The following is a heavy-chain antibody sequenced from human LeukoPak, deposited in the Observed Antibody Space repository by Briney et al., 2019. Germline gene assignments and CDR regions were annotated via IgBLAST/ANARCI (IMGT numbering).Heavy chain of an antibody. CDR2: ISSSGSTI. CDR3: ARDFWPYYYDSSGSDAFDI. CDR1: GFTFSDYY. V-gene: IGHV3-11*01. D-gene: IGHD3-22*01. J-gene: IGHJ3*02. Sequence: PGGSLRLSCAASGFTFSDYYMSWIRQAPGKGLEWVSYISSSGSTIYYADSVKGRFTISRDNAKNSLYLQMNSLRAEDTAVYYCARDFWPYYYDSSGSDAFDIWGQGTMATVSS.